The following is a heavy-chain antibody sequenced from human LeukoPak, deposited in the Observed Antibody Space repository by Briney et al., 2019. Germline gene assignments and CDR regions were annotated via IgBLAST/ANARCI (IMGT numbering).Heavy chain of an antibody. J-gene: IGHJ4*02. CDR3: ARDRYCGGDCYSWGFDY. CDR2: IRNDGSNK. CDR1: GLTFSNHG. D-gene: IGHD2-21*02. Sequence: GGSLRLSCAASGLTFSNHGMHWVRQAPGKGLEWVALIRNDGSNKYYADSVEGRFTISRDNSKNTLYLQMNSLRAEDTAVYYCARDRYCGGDCYSWGFDYWGQGTLVTVPS. V-gene: IGHV3-30*02.